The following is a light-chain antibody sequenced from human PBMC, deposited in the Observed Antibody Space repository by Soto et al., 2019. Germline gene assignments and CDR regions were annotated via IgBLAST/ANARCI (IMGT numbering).Light chain of an antibody. V-gene: IGKV3-20*01. CDR3: QYSGSSPWT. Sequence: EIVLTQSPGTLSLSPGERGTLSCRASQSVSSNYLAWYQQKPGQAPRLLIYSAFSRATCIPDRFSGSGSGTDFTLTISRPEPEDFAVYYCQYSGSSPWTFGQGTKVEIK. J-gene: IGKJ1*01. CDR1: QSVSSNY. CDR2: SAF.